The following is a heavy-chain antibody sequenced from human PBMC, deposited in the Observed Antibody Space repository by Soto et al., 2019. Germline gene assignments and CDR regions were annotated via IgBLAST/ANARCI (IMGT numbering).Heavy chain of an antibody. J-gene: IGHJ4*02. CDR3: AKYRQPDGIWTFDS. V-gene: IGHV3-23*05. D-gene: IGHD3-9*01. Sequence: EVRLLESGGDLVQPGGSLRLSCAASGFSFRNYAMAWVRQAPGKGLEWVSEIHISGETLYADSMKGRVTISRDNSKNTLFLQMNSLRVEDTALYYCAKYRQPDGIWTFDSWGQGTLVTVSS. CDR1: GFSFRNYA. CDR2: IHISGET.